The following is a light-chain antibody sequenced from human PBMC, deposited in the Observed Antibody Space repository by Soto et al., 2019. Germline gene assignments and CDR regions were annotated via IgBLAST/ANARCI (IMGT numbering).Light chain of an antibody. J-gene: IGLJ2*01. Sequence: QSVLTQPPSVSGAPGQRVTISCTGSGSNIGAGYHVHWYQQLPGTAPKLLIYGNSNRPSGVPDRFSGSKSGTSASLAITGLQAEDEADYYCQSYDSSLSGHVVFGGGTKLTVL. V-gene: IGLV1-40*01. CDR3: QSYDSSLSGHVV. CDR2: GNS. CDR1: GSNIGAGYH.